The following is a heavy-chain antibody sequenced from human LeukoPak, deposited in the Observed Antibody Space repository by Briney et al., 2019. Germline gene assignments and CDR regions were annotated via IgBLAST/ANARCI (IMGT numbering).Heavy chain of an antibody. V-gene: IGHV5-51*01. J-gene: IGHJ4*02. Sequence: GEYLKISCQGSGYSDTSYWIGWVRKMPGKGLESMGIITPGDSDTSYSPSLQGQVTIQADKSISTAYLQWSSLKASDTAMYYCARDYGDLDTYDFDYWGQGTLVTVSS. CDR2: ITPGDSDT. D-gene: IGHD4-17*01. CDR3: ARDYGDLDTYDFDY. CDR1: GYSDTSYW.